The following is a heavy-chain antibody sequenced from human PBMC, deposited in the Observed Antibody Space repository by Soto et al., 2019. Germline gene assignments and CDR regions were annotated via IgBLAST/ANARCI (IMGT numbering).Heavy chain of an antibody. CDR1: GFTFSSYA. Sequence: EVQLLESGGGLVQPGGSLRRSCAASGFTFSSYAMSWVRQAPGKGLEWVSAISGSGGSTYYADSVKGRFTISRDNSKNARYLHMNSLRAEDTAVYYCAKFRRGYRGITLGGLTSFFDYWGPGTLVTVSS. V-gene: IGHV3-23*01. J-gene: IGHJ4*02. D-gene: IGHD3-10*01. CDR2: ISGSGGST. CDR3: AKFRRGYRGITLGGLTSFFDY.